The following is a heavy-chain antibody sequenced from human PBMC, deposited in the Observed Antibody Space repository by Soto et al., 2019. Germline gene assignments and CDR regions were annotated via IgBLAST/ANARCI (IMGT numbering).Heavy chain of an antibody. CDR2: ISSNGGTI. V-gene: IGHV3-11*01. D-gene: IGHD3-3*01. CDR3: ARGGITTFGYYYYGMDV. Sequence: PGGSLRLSCAASGFTFNDYYMTWIRQAPGKGLEWVSYISSNGGTIYYVDSVKGRFTISRDNAKSSLYLQMSSLRADDTAVYYCARGGITTFGYYYYGMDVWGQGTTVTVSS. CDR1: GFTFNDYY. J-gene: IGHJ6*02.